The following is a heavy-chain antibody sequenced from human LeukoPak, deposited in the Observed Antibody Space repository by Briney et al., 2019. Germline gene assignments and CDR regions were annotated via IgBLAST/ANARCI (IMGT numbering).Heavy chain of an antibody. CDR2: INWNGGST. CDR3: ARAGFLEWSNWFDP. V-gene: IGHV3-20*04. Sequence: GGSLTLSCAASGFTFDDYGMSWVRQAPGKGLEWVSGINWNGGSTGYADSVKGRFTISRDNAKNSLYLQMNSLRAEDTALYYCARAGFLEWSNWFDPWGQGTLVTVSS. J-gene: IGHJ5*02. D-gene: IGHD3-3*01. CDR1: GFTFDDYG.